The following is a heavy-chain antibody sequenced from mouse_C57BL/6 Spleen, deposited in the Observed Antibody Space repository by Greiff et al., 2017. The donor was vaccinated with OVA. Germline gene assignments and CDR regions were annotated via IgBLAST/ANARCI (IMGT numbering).Heavy chain of an antibody. J-gene: IGHJ3*01. V-gene: IGHV1-18*01. CDR1: GYTFTDYN. CDR3: ARGDGNYVGFAY. Sequence: EVQLQQSGPELVKPGASVKIPCKASGYTFTDYNMDWVKQSHGKSLEWIGDINPNNGGTIYNQKFKGKATLTVDKSSSTAYMELRSLTSEDTAVYYCARGDGNYVGFAYWGQGTLVTVSA. D-gene: IGHD2-1*01. CDR2: INPNNGGT.